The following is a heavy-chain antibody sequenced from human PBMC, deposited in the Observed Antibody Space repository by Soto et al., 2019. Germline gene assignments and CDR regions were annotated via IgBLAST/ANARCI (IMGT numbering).Heavy chain of an antibody. J-gene: IGHJ4*02. CDR3: AISPDSGSYLPPFYC. CDR1: GYTFTSYG. D-gene: IGHD1-26*01. Sequence: ASVKVSCKASGYTFTSYGISWVRQAPGQGLEWMGWISAYNGNTNYAQKLQGRVTMTTDTSTSTAYMELRSLRSDDTAVYYCAISPDSGSYLPPFYCWGQGTLVTVSS. CDR2: ISAYNGNT. V-gene: IGHV1-18*01.